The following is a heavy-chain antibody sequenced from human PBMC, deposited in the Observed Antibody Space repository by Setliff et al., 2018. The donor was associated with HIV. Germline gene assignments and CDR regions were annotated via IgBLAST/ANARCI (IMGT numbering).Heavy chain of an antibody. V-gene: IGHV4-34*01. CDR2: IYHSGTT. D-gene: IGHD1-26*01. J-gene: IGHJ4*02. CDR1: GGSFSGYY. CDR3: AGGPGTTSFDF. Sequence: SETLSLTCAVYGGSFSGYYWSWIRQPPGKGLEWIGEIYHSGTTNYNMSLRSRVTISLDASRNQFSLELISVTAADTAVYYCAGGPGTTSFDFWAQGTLVTVSS.